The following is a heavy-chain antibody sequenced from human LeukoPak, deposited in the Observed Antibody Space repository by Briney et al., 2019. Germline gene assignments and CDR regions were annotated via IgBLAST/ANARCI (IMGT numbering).Heavy chain of an antibody. CDR2: IGTDTRTT. CDR1: GFSFSSSG. D-gene: IGHD2/OR15-2a*01. J-gene: IGHJ4*02. V-gene: IGHV3-48*01. CDR3: TKDFLIDPL. Sequence: GGSLRLSCAASGFSFSSSGMNWVRQAPGKGLEWVAFIGTDTRTTHYGDSVKGRFIISRDNAKDSLYLQMDSLRAEDTALYHCTKDFLIDPLWGQGTLVTVSS.